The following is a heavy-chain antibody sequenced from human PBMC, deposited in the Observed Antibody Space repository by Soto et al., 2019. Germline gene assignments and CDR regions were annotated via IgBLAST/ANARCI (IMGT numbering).Heavy chain of an antibody. V-gene: IGHV1-69*13. J-gene: IGHJ4*02. CDR2: IIPIFGTA. Sequence: SVKVSCKASGGTFSSYAISWVRQAPGQGLEWMGGIIPIFGTANYAQKFQGRVTITADESTSTAYMELSSLRSEDTAVYYCARPYDSSGYYYVFGYWGQGALVTVSS. CDR1: GGTFSSYA. CDR3: ARPYDSSGYYYVFGY. D-gene: IGHD3-22*01.